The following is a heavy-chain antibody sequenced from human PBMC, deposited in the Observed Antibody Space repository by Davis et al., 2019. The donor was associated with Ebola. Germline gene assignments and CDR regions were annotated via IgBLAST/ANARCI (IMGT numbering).Heavy chain of an antibody. J-gene: IGHJ5*02. CDR1: GFTSSSNW. Sequence: HTGGSLRLSCAASGFTSSSNWIHWVRQAPGKGLVWVSCINSDGNSTTYADSVMGRFTVSRDNAKNTLYLQMDSLRDEDTAVYYCAKVPYGSGSSNWFDPWGQGTLVTVSS. CDR3: AKVPYGSGSSNWFDP. V-gene: IGHV3-74*03. CDR2: INSDGNST. D-gene: IGHD3-10*01.